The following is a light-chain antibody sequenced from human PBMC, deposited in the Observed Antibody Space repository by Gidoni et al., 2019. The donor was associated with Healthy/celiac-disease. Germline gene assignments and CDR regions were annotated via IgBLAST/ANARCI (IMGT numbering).Light chain of an antibody. J-gene: IGKJ3*01. CDR1: QSLLHSNGYNY. Sequence: LVMTQSPLSLPVTPGEPASISCRSSQSLLHSNGYNYLDWYLQNPGQSPQLLIDLGSNRASGVPDRFSGSGSGTYFTLKISRVEAEDVGVYYCMQALQTPFTFGPGTKVDIK. CDR2: LGS. V-gene: IGKV2-28*01. CDR3: MQALQTPFT.